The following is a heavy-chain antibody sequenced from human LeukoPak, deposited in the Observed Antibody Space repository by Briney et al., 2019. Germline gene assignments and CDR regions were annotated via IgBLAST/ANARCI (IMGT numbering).Heavy chain of an antibody. Sequence: GGSLRLSCAASGFTFSSYSMNWVRQAPGKGLEWVSSISSSSSYIYYAESVKGRFTISRDNAKNSLYLQMNSLRAEDTAVYYCARDQAGCFDYWGQGTLVTVSS. V-gene: IGHV3-21*01. CDR2: ISSSSSYI. CDR1: GFTFSSYS. J-gene: IGHJ4*02. CDR3: ARDQAGCFDY.